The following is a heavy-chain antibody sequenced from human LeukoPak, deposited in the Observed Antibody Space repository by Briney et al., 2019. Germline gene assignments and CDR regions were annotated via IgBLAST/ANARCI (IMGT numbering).Heavy chain of an antibody. CDR3: ARVNDILTGYYLGGAFDP. CDR1: GFTFSSYG. Sequence: PGGSLRLSCVASGFTFSSYGMHWVRQAPGKGLEWVAGIWHDGSKKYYADSVKGRFTISRDNSKNTLYLQMNSLRAEDTAVYYCARVNDILTGYYLGGAFDPWGQGTLVTVSS. D-gene: IGHD3-9*01. CDR2: IWHDGSKK. V-gene: IGHV3-33*01. J-gene: IGHJ5*02.